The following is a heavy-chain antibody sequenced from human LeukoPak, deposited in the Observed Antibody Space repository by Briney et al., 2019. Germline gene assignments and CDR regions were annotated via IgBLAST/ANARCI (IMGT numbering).Heavy chain of an antibody. CDR2: IFSSGST. D-gene: IGHD3-9*01. CDR1: GGSVSSSQNY. V-gene: IGHV4-39*01. J-gene: IGHJ4*02. Sequence: SETLSLTCVVPGGSVSSSQNYWGWIRQPPGKGLEWVGTIFSSGSTYYNPSLRTRVSISVDKAKNQFSLDLGSVTAADTAVYYCARVFRPTGYYSNPRSGSFDFWGQGTLVSVSS. CDR3: ARVFRPTGYYSNPRSGSFDF.